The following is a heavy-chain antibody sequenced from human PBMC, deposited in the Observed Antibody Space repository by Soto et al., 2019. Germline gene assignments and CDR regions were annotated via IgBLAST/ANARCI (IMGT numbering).Heavy chain of an antibody. Sequence: ASVKVSCKASVFTSSGISWVRQAPGQRLEWMGWISTHNGNTIYAQKFQGRVIMTMDTSTTTVYMELRSLRPDDTAVYLCAREGILGLFDAYDLWGQGTMVTV. D-gene: IGHD3-3*01. CDR1: VFTSSG. CDR3: AREGILGLFDAYDL. CDR2: ISTHNGNT. J-gene: IGHJ3*01. V-gene: IGHV1-18*04.